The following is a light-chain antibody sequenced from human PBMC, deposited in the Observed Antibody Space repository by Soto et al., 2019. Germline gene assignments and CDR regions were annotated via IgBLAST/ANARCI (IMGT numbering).Light chain of an antibody. CDR3: QQYYSTPPT. Sequence: DIVMTQSPDSLAVSLGERATINCKSSQSVLYSSNNKNYLAWYQQKPGQPPKLLIYWASTRESGVPDRFSGSGSGTDFTLTSSSLQAEEVAVYYCQQYYSTPPTFGQGTKVEIK. CDR1: QSVLYSSNNKNY. CDR2: WAS. V-gene: IGKV4-1*01. J-gene: IGKJ1*01.